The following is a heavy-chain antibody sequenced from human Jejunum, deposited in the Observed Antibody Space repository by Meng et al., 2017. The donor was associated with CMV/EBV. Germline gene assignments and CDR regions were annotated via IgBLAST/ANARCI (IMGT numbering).Heavy chain of an antibody. CDR2: ILYDGNNK. CDR1: GLTFSTYG. D-gene: IGHD6-19*01. Sequence: SGLTFSTYGMHWGRLATGRGLEWVAFILYDGNNKYYTDSVNCRFTIFSDNSRSTLFLQMSSLGVEDTAVYYWAKDLGASGWFETFDSWGQGTLVTVS. CDR3: AKDLGASGWFETFDS. V-gene: IGHV3-30*02. J-gene: IGHJ4*02.